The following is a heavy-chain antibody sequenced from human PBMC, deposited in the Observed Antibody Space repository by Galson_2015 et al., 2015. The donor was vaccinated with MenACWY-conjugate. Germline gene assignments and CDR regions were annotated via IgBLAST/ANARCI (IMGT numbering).Heavy chain of an antibody. Sequence: SLRLSCAASGFIFSDYGMNWVRQAPGKGLEWISYISSGSNTIYYADSVKGRFTISRDNAKNSLNLQMNSLRSEDTAVYYCAGRTPSGWDGMDVWGQGTTVTVS. V-gene: IGHV3-48*04. CDR2: ISSGSNTI. CDR1: GFIFSDYG. D-gene: IGHD3-10*01. CDR3: AGRTPSGWDGMDV. J-gene: IGHJ6*02.